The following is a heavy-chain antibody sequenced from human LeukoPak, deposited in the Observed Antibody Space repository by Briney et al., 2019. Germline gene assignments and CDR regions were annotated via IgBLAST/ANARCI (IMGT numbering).Heavy chain of an antibody. CDR3: TTMLPGY. CDR1: RFTFSSYW. Sequence: GGSLRLSCAASRFTFSSYWIHWVRQVPGKGLVWVSRIKDGGTTTDYADSVKGRFIIYRDDANQTLYLQMNSLRAEDADVYYCTTMLPGYWGQGTLVTVSP. CDR2: IKDGGTTT. D-gene: IGHD5-12*01. V-gene: IGHV3-74*01. J-gene: IGHJ4*02.